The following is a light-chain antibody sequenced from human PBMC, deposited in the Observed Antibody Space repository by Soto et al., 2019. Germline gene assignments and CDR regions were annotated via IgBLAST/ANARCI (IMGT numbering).Light chain of an antibody. CDR1: QSISSW. J-gene: IGKJ5*01. V-gene: IGKV1-27*01. Sequence: DVQMTQSPSTLPASVGDRVTITCRASQSISSWLAWYQQKPGKVPKLLISAASTLQSGVPSRFGGSGSGTDFTLTISSLQPEDVATYYCQNYNSAPRTFGQGTRLEIK. CDR3: QNYNSAPRT. CDR2: AAS.